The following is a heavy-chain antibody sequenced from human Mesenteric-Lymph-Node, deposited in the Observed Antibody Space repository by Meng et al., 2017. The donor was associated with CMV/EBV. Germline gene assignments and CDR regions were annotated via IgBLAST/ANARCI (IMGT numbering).Heavy chain of an antibody. CDR2: IYRGDNT. CDR3: TGDSVSNPNLDY. CDR1: GFNVRDKY. D-gene: IGHD3-10*01. V-gene: IGHV3-66*01. J-gene: IGHJ4*02. Sequence: EGHLVESGGGLVQAGGALGLSCAASGFNVRDKYMSWVRQAPGKGLEWVCIIYRGDNTYYIDSVKDRFTVSRDNSKNTMYLQMNSLRVEDTAVYYCTGDSVSNPNLDYWGQGTLVTVSS.